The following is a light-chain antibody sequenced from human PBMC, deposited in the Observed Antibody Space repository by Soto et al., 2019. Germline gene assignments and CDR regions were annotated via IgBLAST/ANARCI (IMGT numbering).Light chain of an antibody. CDR2: LNSDGSH. J-gene: IGLJ3*02. Sequence: QLVLTQSPSASASLGASVKLTCTLSSGHSSYAIAWHQQQPEKGPRYLMKLNSDGSHSKGDGIPDRFSGSSSGAVRYLTISSLQSEDEADEYCQTWGTGIQVFGGGTKVTVL. V-gene: IGLV4-69*01. CDR1: SGHSSYA. CDR3: QTWGTGIQV.